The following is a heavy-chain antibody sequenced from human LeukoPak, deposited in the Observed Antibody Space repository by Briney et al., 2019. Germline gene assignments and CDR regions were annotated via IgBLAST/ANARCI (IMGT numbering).Heavy chain of an antibody. J-gene: IGHJ6*02. D-gene: IGHD3-9*01. CDR2: MNPNCGNT. Sequence: ASVKVSCKASGYTFTSYDINWVRQATGQGLEWMGWMNPNCGNTGYAQKFQGRVTMTRNTSISTAYMELSSLRSEDTAVYYCARGRELRYFDWLFPKYYYYYGMDVWGQGTTVTVSS. V-gene: IGHV1-8*01. CDR1: GYTFTSYD. CDR3: ARGRELRYFDWLFPKYYYYYGMDV.